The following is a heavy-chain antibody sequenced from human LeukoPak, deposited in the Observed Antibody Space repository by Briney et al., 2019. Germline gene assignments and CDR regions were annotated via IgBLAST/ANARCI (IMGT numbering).Heavy chain of an antibody. J-gene: IGHJ4*02. V-gene: IGHV5-51*01. CDR3: ARRRDLYSGSYYPFDY. CDR1: GYIFSSNW. CDR2: ICPGDSDT. D-gene: IGHD1-26*01. Sequence: GESLQISCKGSGYIFSSNWIGWGRQLPGKGLQWMGIICPGDSDTRYSPSFQGQVTISADKAISTAYLQWSSLKASDTAMYYCARRRDLYSGSYYPFDYWGQGTLVTVSS.